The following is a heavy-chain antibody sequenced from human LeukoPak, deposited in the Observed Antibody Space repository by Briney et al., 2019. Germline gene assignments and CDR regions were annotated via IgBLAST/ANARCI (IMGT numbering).Heavy chain of an antibody. V-gene: IGHV5-10-1*01. CDR3: ARVRGAGTYQPDY. Sequence: GESLEISWELFGYSFNALWIAWMRQMPGKGVEWMGKIDPIDLSTEYSPSSQGHFTMSVDESVSTAYLQWSSLKASDTSMYYCARVRGAGTYQPDYWLQGTQVIVPS. J-gene: IGHJ4*02. CDR1: GYSFNALW. D-gene: IGHD1-7*01. CDR2: IDPIDLST.